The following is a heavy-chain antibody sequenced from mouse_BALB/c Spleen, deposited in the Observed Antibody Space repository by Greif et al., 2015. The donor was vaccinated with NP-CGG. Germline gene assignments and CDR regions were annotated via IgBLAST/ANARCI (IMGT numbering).Heavy chain of an antibody. J-gene: IGHJ2*01. CDR1: GYTFTDYA. CDR2: ISTYYGDA. Sequence: QVQLQQSGAELVRPGVSVKISCKGSGYTFTDYAMHWVKQSHAKSQEWIGVISTYYGDASYNQKFKGKATMTVDKSSSTPYMHLARLTFEDSAIYSCARAITTATFDYCGQATTLSVSS. D-gene: IGHD1-2*01. CDR3: ARAITTATFDY. V-gene: IGHV1S137*01.